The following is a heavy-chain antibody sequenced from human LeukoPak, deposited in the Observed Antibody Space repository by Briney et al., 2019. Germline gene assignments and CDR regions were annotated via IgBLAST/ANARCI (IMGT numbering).Heavy chain of an antibody. J-gene: IGHJ4*02. CDR1: GFTFSSYG. CDR3: ARGTLNIPGEHGAFDY. D-gene: IGHD1-14*01. V-gene: IGHV3-30*03. CDR2: ISYDGSNK. Sequence: GGSLSLSCAASGFTFSSYGMHWVRQAPGKGLEWVAVISYDGSNKYYADSVKGRFTISRDNSKNTLYLQMNSLRAEDTAVYYCARGTLNIPGEHGAFDYWGQGTLVTVSS.